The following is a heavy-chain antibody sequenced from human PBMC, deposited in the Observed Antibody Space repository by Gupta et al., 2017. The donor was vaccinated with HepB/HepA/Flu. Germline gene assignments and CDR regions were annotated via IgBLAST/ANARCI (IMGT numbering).Heavy chain of an antibody. CDR3: ARDRDSVVVPDAIRYYYYYRDV. CDR1: GFTFSSYS. Sequence: EVQLVESGGGLVQPGGSLRLSCAASGFTFSSYSMNWVRQAPGKGLEWVSYISSSSSTIYYADAVKGRFTISRDNAKNSLYLQMNSLRDEDTAVYYCARDRDSVVVPDAIRYYYYYRDVWGKGTTVTVS. D-gene: IGHD2-2*02. V-gene: IGHV3-48*02. J-gene: IGHJ6*03. CDR2: ISSSSSTI.